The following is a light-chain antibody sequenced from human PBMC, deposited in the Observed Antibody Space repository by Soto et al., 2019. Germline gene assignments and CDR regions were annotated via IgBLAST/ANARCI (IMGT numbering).Light chain of an antibody. CDR1: QRISTH. J-gene: IGKJ1*01. CDR3: QQSYNTPRT. Sequence: DVQMTQSPSSLSASVGGASTITCRASQRISTHLNWYQQKPGKAPNLLIYAAYNLQSGIPSRFSGSGSGTDFTLTISSLQPEDFATYYCQQSYNTPRTFGQGTKVDIK. V-gene: IGKV1-39*01. CDR2: AAY.